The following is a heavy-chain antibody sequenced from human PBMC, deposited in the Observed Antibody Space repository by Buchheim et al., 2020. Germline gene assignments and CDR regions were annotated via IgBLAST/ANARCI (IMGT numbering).Heavy chain of an antibody. J-gene: IGHJ1*01. D-gene: IGHD1-26*01. V-gene: IGHV1-2*02. CDR3: ARSGNYSAEYFQH. Sequence: QVQLVQSGAEVKKPGASARVSCKASGYTFTGYFVHWVRQAPGQGLEWMGWTNPNSGGTNYAQRFQGRVTMTRDTSISTASMELTGLRSDDTAVYYCARSGNYSAEYFQHWGQGTL. CDR2: TNPNSGGT. CDR1: GYTFTGYF.